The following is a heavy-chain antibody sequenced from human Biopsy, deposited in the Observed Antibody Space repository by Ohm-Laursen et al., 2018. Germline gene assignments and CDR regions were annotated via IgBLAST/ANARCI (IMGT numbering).Heavy chain of an antibody. CDR1: GYTFTGYY. D-gene: IGHD3-16*01. CDR2: INPDNGGT. J-gene: IGHJ6*02. V-gene: IGHV1-2*02. Sequence: ASVKDSCKASGYTFTGYYLHWVRQAPGQGLEWMGWINPDNGGTIHAQKFQGRVTVTRDTSISTAYVEVTSLRSDDTAVYYCVRSRAGGATWGMDVWGQGTTVTVSS. CDR3: VRSRAGGATWGMDV.